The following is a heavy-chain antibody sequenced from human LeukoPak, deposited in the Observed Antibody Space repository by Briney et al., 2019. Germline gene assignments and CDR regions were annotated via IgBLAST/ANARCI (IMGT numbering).Heavy chain of an antibody. J-gene: IGHJ4*02. CDR1: GFTFSSCS. D-gene: IGHD6-13*01. V-gene: IGHV3-48*02. Sequence: GGSLRLSCVVSGFTFSSCSTNCVRHAPGKGLEWVSYIISSSTTRYYGDSVKGRFTISRDNAKNSLYLQMNSLRDEDSAVYYCARDPHIAAAGTIFDYWGQRTLVSVSS. CDR3: ARDPHIAAAGTIFDY. CDR2: IISSSTTR.